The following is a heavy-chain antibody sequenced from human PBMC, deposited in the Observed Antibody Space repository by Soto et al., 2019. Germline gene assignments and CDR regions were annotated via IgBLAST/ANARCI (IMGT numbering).Heavy chain of an antibody. CDR2: INPAGSAS. Sequence: EVQLVESGGGVAQPGGSLRLSCVGSGFTFSSYWMHWVRQAPGKGPMWVSRINPAGSASSYADFVKGRVIVSRDNAKNTLYLEMNSLSAEDTAVYYCATGGYSYGWGYWGQGTLVTVSS. D-gene: IGHD5-18*01. J-gene: IGHJ4*02. V-gene: IGHV3-74*01. CDR1: GFTFSSYW. CDR3: ATGGYSYGWGY.